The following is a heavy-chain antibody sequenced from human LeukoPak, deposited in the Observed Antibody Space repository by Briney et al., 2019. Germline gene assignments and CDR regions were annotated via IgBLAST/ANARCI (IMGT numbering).Heavy chain of an antibody. CDR2: INWNGGST. V-gene: IGHV3-20*01. CDR1: GFTFDDYG. J-gene: IGHJ5*02. Sequence: GGSLRLSCAASGFTFDDYGMSWVRQAPGKGLEWVSGINWNGGSTGYADSVKSRFTISRDNAKNSLYPQMNSLRAEDTALYHCARGGYCSGGSCDWFDPWGQGTLVTVSS. CDR3: ARGGYCSGGSCDWFDP. D-gene: IGHD2-15*01.